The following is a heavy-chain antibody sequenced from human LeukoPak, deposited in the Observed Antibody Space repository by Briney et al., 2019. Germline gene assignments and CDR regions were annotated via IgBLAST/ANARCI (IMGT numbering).Heavy chain of an antibody. CDR3: ARHVPSASGWSKGVGAFDI. V-gene: IGHV4-34*01. J-gene: IGHJ3*02. D-gene: IGHD6-19*01. Sequence: PSETLSLTCAVYGGSFSGYYWSWIRQPPGKGLEWIGEINHSGSTNYNPSLKSRVTISVDTSKNQFSLKLSSVTAADTAVYYCARHVPSASGWSKGVGAFDIWGQGTMVTVSS. CDR1: GGSFSGYY. CDR2: INHSGST.